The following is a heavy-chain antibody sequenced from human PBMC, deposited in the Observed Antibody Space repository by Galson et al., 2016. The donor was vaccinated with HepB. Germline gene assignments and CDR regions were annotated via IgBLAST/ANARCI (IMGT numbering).Heavy chain of an antibody. CDR2: IKSRTDGGTP. Sequence: SLRLSCAASGFTIKNAWMNWVRQAPGKGLEWVGHIKSRTDGGTPDYPAPVKGRFSISRDDSKNTLFLQMNSLTTEDTAVYYFTTAIYCTSTSCGLSRKTPDYYYGMDVWGQGTTVTVSS. CDR1: GFTIKNAW. D-gene: IGHD2-2*01. J-gene: IGHJ6*02. V-gene: IGHV3-15*07. CDR3: TTAIYCTSTSCGLSRKTPDYYYGMDV.